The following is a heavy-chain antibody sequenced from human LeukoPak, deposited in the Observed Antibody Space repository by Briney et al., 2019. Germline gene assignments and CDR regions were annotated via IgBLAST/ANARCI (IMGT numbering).Heavy chain of an antibody. CDR1: GFTVSSNY. Sequence: PGGSLRLSCAASGFTVSSNYMSWVRQAPGKGLEWVSVIYSGGSTYYADSVKGRFTISRDNPKNTLYLQMNSLRAEDTAVYYCAREKESSFDYWGQGTLVTVSS. D-gene: IGHD3-10*01. J-gene: IGHJ4*02. V-gene: IGHV3-53*01. CDR2: IYSGGST. CDR3: AREKESSFDY.